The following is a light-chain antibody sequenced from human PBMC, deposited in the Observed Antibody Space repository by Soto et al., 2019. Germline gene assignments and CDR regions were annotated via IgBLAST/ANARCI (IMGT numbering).Light chain of an antibody. J-gene: IGKJ3*01. CDR1: QSLDSN. CDR2: DAT. CDR3: QPYKSWPFT. V-gene: IGKV3-15*01. Sequence: EIVVTHSPATLSVSPGERATLSCRASQSLDSNLAWYRQKPGQAPRLLIYDATTRATGIPARFSGSGSGTEFTLTISSLQSEDFAIYYCQPYKSWPFTFGPGTKVEI.